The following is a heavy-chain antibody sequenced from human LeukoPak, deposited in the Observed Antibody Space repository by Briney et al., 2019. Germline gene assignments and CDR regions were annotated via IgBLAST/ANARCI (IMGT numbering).Heavy chain of an antibody. CDR1: GFTFSSYE. CDR3: ARGKGKQQPNFDY. Sequence: GGSLRLSCAASGFTFSSYEMNWVRQAPGKGLEWVSYISSSGSTIYYADSVKGRFTISRDNAKNSLYLQMNSLRAEDTAVYYCARGKGKQQPNFDYWGQGTLVTVSS. CDR2: ISSSGSTI. J-gene: IGHJ4*02. D-gene: IGHD6-13*01. V-gene: IGHV3-48*03.